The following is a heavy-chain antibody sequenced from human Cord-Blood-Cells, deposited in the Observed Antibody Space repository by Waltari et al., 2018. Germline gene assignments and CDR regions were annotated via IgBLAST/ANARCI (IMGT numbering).Heavy chain of an antibody. Sequence: QVQLQESGPGLVKPSETLSLTCTVSGGSISSYYWSWIRQPPGKGLGWIGYIYYSGSPNYNPSLKSRVTISVDTSKNQFSLKLSSVTAADTAVYYCARGGYDILTGYYIRYFDLWGRGTLVTVSS. D-gene: IGHD3-9*01. CDR1: GGSISSYY. J-gene: IGHJ2*01. V-gene: IGHV4-59*01. CDR2: IYYSGSP. CDR3: ARGGYDILTGYYIRYFDL.